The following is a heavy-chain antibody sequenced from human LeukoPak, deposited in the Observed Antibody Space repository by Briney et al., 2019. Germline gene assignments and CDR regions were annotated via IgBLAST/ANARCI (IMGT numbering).Heavy chain of an antibody. CDR1: GGSISSYY. D-gene: IGHD2-21*02. V-gene: IGHV4-59*01. CDR2: RYYSGST. CDR3: AGGGDWKYFHY. Sequence: SETLSLTCTVSGGSISSYYWSWIRQPPGKGLEWIGYRYYSGSTNYNPTLISRVTISVDTSRNQFSLKLTSVTTADTAVYFCAGGGDWKYFHYWGQGALVTVSS. J-gene: IGHJ4*02.